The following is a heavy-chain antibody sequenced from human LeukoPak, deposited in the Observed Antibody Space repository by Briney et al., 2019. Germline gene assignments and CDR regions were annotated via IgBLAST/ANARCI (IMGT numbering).Heavy chain of an antibody. J-gene: IGHJ3*02. CDR1: GFNFSSYA. Sequence: GGSLRLSCAASGFNFSSYAMSWVRQAPGKGLEWVSAISGSGGSTYYADSVKGRFTISRDNSKNTLYLQMNGLRAEETAVYDCAKGECHPHAFDIWGEETMVTVSS. V-gene: IGHV3-23*01. CDR2: ISGSGGST. D-gene: IGHD3-10*01. CDR3: AKGECHPHAFDI.